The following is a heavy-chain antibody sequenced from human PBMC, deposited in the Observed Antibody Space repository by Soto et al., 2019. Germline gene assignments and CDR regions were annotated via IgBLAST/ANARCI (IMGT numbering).Heavy chain of an antibody. D-gene: IGHD6-13*01. V-gene: IGHV1-18*01. Sequence: ASVKVSCKASGYTFTSYGISWVRQAPGQGLEWMGWISAYNGNTNYAQRLQGRVTMTTDTSTSTAYMELRSLRSDDTAVYYCAREPSSLAAAGSSYGLDVWGQGNSVTVSS. CDR1: GYTFTSYG. CDR3: AREPSSLAAAGSSYGLDV. J-gene: IGHJ6*02. CDR2: ISAYNGNT.